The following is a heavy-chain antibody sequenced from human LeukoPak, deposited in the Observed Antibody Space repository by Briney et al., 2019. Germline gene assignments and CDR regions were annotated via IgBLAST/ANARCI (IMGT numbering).Heavy chain of an antibody. CDR3: AKQDAYCGGDCYSIDY. Sequence: AGGSLRLSCAASGFTFSSYAMSWVRQAPGKGLEWVSAISGSGGSTYYADSVKGRFTISRDNSKNTLCLQMNSLRAEDTAVYYCAKQDAYCGGDCYSIDYWGQGTLVTVSS. J-gene: IGHJ4*02. CDR2: ISGSGGST. CDR1: GFTFSSYA. V-gene: IGHV3-23*01. D-gene: IGHD2-21*02.